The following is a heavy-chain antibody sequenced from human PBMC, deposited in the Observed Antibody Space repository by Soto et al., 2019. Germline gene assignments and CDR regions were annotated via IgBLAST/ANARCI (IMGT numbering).Heavy chain of an antibody. J-gene: IGHJ4*02. CDR3: ATTRTTYVYDFDS. CDR1: GHSLTDLS. CDR2: FDPEEGEI. Sequence: GASVKVSCKVAGHSLTDLSMHWVRQGPGRGLEWLGGFDPEEGEIIYAQNFQGRIRLTEDTSTDTAFMELNNLKSEDTAIYYCATTRTTYVYDFDSWGQGTLVTVSS. V-gene: IGHV1-24*01. D-gene: IGHD3-16*01.